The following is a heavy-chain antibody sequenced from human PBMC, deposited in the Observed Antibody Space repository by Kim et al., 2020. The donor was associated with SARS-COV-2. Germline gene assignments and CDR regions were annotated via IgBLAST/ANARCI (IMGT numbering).Heavy chain of an antibody. CDR2: ISYDGSNK. J-gene: IGHJ6*03. V-gene: IGHV3-30*18. CDR3: AKDPSVATLYYYMDV. D-gene: IGHD5-12*01. CDR1: GFTFSSYG. Sequence: GGSLRLSCAASGFTFSSYGMHWVRQAPGKGLEWVAVISYDGSNKYYADSVKGRFTISRDNSKNTLYLQMNSLRAEDTAVYYCAKDPSVATLYYYMDVWGKGTTVTVSS.